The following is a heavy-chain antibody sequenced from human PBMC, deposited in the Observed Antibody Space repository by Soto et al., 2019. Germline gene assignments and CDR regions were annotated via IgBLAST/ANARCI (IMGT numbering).Heavy chain of an antibody. Sequence: EVQLVESGGGLVQPGGSLRLSCAASGFTFSSYWMSWVRQAPGKGLEWVANIKQDGSEKYYVDSVKGRFTISRDNAKNSLYLQMNSLRAEDTAVYYCARPGRVRGVIYYFDYWGQGTLVTVSS. CDR2: IKQDGSEK. J-gene: IGHJ4*02. D-gene: IGHD3-10*01. CDR3: ARPGRVRGVIYYFDY. V-gene: IGHV3-7*01. CDR1: GFTFSSYW.